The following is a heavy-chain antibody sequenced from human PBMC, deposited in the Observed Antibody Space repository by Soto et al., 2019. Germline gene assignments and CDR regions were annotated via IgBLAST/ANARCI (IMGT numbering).Heavy chain of an antibody. D-gene: IGHD3-10*01. CDR3: ARHGEDYHGPTGSLDY. V-gene: IGHV5-51*01. CDR1: AYSLTSNW. CDR2: IYLGDSDT. J-gene: IGHJ4*02. Sequence: PGESLKISCKGSAYSLTSNWIAWLRQMPGKVLEWMGSIYLGDSDTRYSPSFQGQVTISADKSISTAYLRWSSLKASDTAMYYCARHGEDYHGPTGSLDYLGQAPPVTLSS.